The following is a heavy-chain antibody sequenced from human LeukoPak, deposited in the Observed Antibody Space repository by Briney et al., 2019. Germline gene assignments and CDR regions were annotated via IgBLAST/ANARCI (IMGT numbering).Heavy chain of an antibody. D-gene: IGHD1-26*01. CDR1: GFTVSSNY. CDR2: IYSGGST. J-gene: IGHJ4*02. CDR3: ARDIGQDPGDY. V-gene: IGHV3-53*01. Sequence: PGGSLRLSCAASGFTVSSNYMSWVRQAPGKGLEWVSVIYSGGSTYYADSVKGRFTISRDNYKNTLYLQMNGLRAEDTAVYYCARDIGQDPGDYWGQGTLVTVSS.